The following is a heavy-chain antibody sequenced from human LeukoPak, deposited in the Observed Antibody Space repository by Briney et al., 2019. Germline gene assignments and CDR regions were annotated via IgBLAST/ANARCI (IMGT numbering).Heavy chain of an antibody. CDR1: GFTVSNWA. Sequence: GRSLRLSCAASGFTVSNWAIHWVRQAPGKGLEWVAAISYDGSKKFYADSVKGRFTISRDNSKDSLDLQMNSLRAEDTAVYYCARGYCSSTSCYNDYWGQGTLVTVSS. CDR2: ISYDGSKK. V-gene: IGHV3-30*04. CDR3: ARGYCSSTSCYNDY. J-gene: IGHJ4*02. D-gene: IGHD2-2*02.